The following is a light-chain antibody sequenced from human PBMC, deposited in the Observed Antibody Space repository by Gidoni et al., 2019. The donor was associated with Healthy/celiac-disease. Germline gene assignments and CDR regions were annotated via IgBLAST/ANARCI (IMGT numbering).Light chain of an antibody. CDR2: AAS. CDR3: KQSYSTPRT. V-gene: IGKV1-39*01. CDR1: QGIRNY. J-gene: IGKJ2*01. Sequence: DIQITQTPSSPSAPVGDRDTITCRASQGIRNYLNWYQQKPGKAPKLLIYAASSLQSGVPSRLSGSGSGTDFTLTISSLQPEDVATYYCKQSYSTPRTFGQGTKLEIK.